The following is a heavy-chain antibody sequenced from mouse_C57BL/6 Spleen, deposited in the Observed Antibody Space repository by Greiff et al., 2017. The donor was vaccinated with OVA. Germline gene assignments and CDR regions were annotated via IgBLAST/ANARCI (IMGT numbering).Heavy chain of an antibody. CDR1: GYTFTSYW. Sequence: VQLQQPGAELVRPGSSVKLSCTASGYTFTSYWMHWVKQRPIQGLEWIGNIDPSDSATYYNQKFKDQATLTVDKSSSTAYMQLSSLTSEDSAVYYCSRLWDCSGYWYFDVWGTGTTVTVSS. V-gene: IGHV1-52*01. CDR3: SRLWDCSGYWYFDV. D-gene: IGHD4-1*01. CDR2: IDPSDSAT. J-gene: IGHJ1*03.